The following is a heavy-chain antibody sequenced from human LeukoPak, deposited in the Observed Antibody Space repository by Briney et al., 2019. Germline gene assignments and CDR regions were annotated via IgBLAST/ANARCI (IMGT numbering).Heavy chain of an antibody. Sequence: GRSLRLSCAASGFTFSSYAMHWVRQAPGKGLEWVAVISYDGSNKYYADSVKGRFTISRDNSKNTLYLQMNSLRAEDTAVYYCAKDSGGVFWDYVWGMYYFDYWGQGTLVTVSS. D-gene: IGHD3-16*01. V-gene: IGHV3-30-3*01. CDR3: AKDSGGVFWDYVWGMYYFDY. J-gene: IGHJ4*02. CDR1: GFTFSSYA. CDR2: ISYDGSNK.